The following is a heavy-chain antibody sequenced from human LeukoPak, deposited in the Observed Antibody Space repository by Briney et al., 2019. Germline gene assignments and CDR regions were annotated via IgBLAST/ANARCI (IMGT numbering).Heavy chain of an antibody. CDR3: ARAPVGYSFGYRGTHFDY. Sequence: PSETLSLTCAVYGGSFSGYYWSWIRQPPGKGLEWIGEINEGGSTNDNPSLESRISISVDTSKNQVSLTLTSLTAADTAVYYCARAPVGYSFGYRGTHFDYWGLGILVTVSS. CDR2: INEGGST. CDR1: GGSFSGYY. J-gene: IGHJ4*02. V-gene: IGHV4-34*01. D-gene: IGHD5-18*01.